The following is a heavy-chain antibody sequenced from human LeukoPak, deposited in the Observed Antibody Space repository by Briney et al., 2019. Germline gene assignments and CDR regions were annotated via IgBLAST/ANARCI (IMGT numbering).Heavy chain of an antibody. CDR2: INTANGNT. D-gene: IGHD3-10*01. Sequence: GASVKVACKASGHSFTDFAMHWVRQAPGQRPEWMGWINTANGNTRYSQKLQGRVTITVDTSASTAYMELSSLTSQDTAVYYCAKMTTGKFEYWGQGTLVTVSS. V-gene: IGHV1-3*04. J-gene: IGHJ4*02. CDR3: AKMTTGKFEY. CDR1: GHSFTDFA.